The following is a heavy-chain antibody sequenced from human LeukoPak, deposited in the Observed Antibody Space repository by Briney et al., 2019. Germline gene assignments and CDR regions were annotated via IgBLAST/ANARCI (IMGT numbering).Heavy chain of an antibody. D-gene: IGHD6-19*01. CDR3: ASRAGYSSGRRRDWYFDL. CDR2: INHSGST. J-gene: IGHJ2*01. V-gene: IGHV4-34*01. CDR1: GGSFSGYY. Sequence: PSETLSLTCAVYGGSFSGYYWSWIRQPPGKGLEWIGEINHSGSTNYNPSLKSRVTISVDTSKNQFSLKLSSVTAADTAVYYCASRAGYSSGRRRDWYFDLWGRGTLVTVSS.